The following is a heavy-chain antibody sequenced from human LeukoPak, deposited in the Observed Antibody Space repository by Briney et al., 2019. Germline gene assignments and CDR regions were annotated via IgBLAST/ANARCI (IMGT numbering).Heavy chain of an antibody. J-gene: IGHJ5*02. CDR2: IRSKANSYAT. V-gene: IGHV3-73*01. D-gene: IGHD7-27*01. CDR1: GFTFSGSA. CDR3: TASSGEPNWFDP. Sequence: GGSLRLSCAASGFTFSGSAMHLVRQASGKGLEWVGRIRSKANSYATAYAASVKGRFTISRDDSKNTAYLQMNSLKTEDTAVYYCTASSGEPNWFDPWGQGTLVTVSS.